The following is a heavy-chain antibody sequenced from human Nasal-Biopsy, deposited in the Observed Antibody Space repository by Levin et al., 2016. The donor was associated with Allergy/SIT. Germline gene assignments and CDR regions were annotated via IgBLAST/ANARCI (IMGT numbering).Heavy chain of an antibody. V-gene: IGHV4-59*01. CDR3: AREDYMGVVDS. CDR2: IFHSGST. D-gene: IGHD4-11*01. CDR1: GGSISTYY. Sequence: SETLSLTCTVSGGSISTYYWSWIRQPPGKGLEWIGYIFHSGSTHYNPSLKSRVTMSLDTSMNQFSLKLSSVTAADTAVYYCAREDYMGVVDSWGQGILVTVSS. J-gene: IGHJ4*02.